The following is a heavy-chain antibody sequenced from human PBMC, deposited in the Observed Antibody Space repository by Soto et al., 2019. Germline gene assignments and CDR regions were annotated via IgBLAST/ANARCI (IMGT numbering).Heavy chain of an antibody. CDR1: GYTFTSYY. V-gene: IGHV1-46*01. CDR2: INPSVGST. D-gene: IGHD6-13*01. J-gene: IGHJ4*02. Sequence: ASVKVSCKASGYTFTSYYMHWVRQAPGQGLEWMGIINPSVGSTSYAQKFQGRVTMTRDTSTSTVYMELSSLRSEDTAVYYCAREDKQQQLVWYWGQGTLVTVSS. CDR3: AREDKQQQLVWY.